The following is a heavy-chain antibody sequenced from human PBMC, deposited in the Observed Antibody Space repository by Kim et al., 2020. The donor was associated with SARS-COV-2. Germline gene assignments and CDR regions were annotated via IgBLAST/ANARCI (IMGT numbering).Heavy chain of an antibody. D-gene: IGHD3-9*01. Sequence: SETLSLTCAVYGGSFSGYYWSWIRQPPGKGLEWIGEINHSGSTNYNPSLKSRVTISVDTSKNQFSLKLSSVTAADTAVYYCARLIRYGMVDYWGQGTLVTVSS. CDR1: GGSFSGYY. J-gene: IGHJ4*02. CDR2: INHSGST. CDR3: ARLIRYGMVDY. V-gene: IGHV4-34*01.